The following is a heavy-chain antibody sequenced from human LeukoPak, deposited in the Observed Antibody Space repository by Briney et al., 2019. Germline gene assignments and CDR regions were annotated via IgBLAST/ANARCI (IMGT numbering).Heavy chain of an antibody. CDR3: ARVFGDSSGWYRDWYFDL. Sequence: ASETLSLTCAVSGGSISSSNWWSWVRQPPGKGLEWIGEINHSGSTNYNPSLKSRVTISVDTSKNQFSLKLSSVTAADTAVHYCARVFGDSSGWYRDWYFDLWGRGTLVTVSS. CDR1: GGSISSSNW. D-gene: IGHD6-19*01. J-gene: IGHJ2*01. V-gene: IGHV4-4*02. CDR2: INHSGST.